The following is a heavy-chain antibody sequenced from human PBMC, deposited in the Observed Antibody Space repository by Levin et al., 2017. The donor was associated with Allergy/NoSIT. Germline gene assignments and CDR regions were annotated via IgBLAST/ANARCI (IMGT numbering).Heavy chain of an antibody. CDR1: GFTFSSYG. V-gene: IGHV3-23*01. Sequence: PGGSLRLSCAASGFTFSSYGMSWVRQAPGKGLEWVSTISGNGGSTYYADSVKGRFTISRDNSKNSLYLQMNSLRAEDTALYYCAKLWGSSAGNGPDYWGQGTLVTVSS. CDR3: AKLWGSSAGNGPDY. J-gene: IGHJ4*02. CDR2: ISGNGGST. D-gene: IGHD6-13*01.